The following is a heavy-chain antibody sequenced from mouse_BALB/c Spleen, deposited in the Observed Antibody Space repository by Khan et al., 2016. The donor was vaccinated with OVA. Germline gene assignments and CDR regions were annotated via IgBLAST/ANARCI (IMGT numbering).Heavy chain of an antibody. V-gene: IGHV14-3*02. J-gene: IGHJ3*01. CDR2: IDPANGDV. D-gene: IGHD2-10*01. CDR3: IRGAYSGLFAY. CDR1: GFKIKDTY. Sequence: VQLQQSGADFVKPGASVKLSCTASGFKIKDTYMHWINQRPQQGLVWIGRIDPANGDVRYDPKFQDKATIAADASSNTAYLQLSSLTSDDTAVYYCIRGAYSGLFAYWGQGTLVTVSA.